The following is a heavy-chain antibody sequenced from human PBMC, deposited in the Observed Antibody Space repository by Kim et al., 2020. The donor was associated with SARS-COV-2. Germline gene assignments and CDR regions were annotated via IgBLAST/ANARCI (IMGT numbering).Heavy chain of an antibody. D-gene: IGHD1-7*01. V-gene: IGHV1-2*02. CDR2: VNPKNGDT. CDR1: GYTFRDYN. CDR3: TRGRGDWHYGWFDP. Sequence: ASVKVSCQASGYTFRDYNVYWMRQAPGQGLEWMGWVNPKNGDTNYEQMVQGRVTMTVDTSITTAYMELTRLTSDDTAVYYCTRGRGDWHYGWFDPWGQGSLVIVSS. J-gene: IGHJ5*02.